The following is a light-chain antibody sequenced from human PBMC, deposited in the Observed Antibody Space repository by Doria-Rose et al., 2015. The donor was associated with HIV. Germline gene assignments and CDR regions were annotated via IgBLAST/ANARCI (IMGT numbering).Light chain of an antibody. CDR2: DGS. CDR3: HQYGTSWT. J-gene: IGKJ1*01. V-gene: IGKV3-20*01. Sequence: EIVMTQSPGTLSLSPGERATLSCRASQRFSSTYLAWYQQKPGQAPSLLIYDGSTRATGIPDRFSASGSGTDFTLTVNRLEPEDFALYYCHQYGTSWTFGQGTKVE. CDR1: QRFSSTY.